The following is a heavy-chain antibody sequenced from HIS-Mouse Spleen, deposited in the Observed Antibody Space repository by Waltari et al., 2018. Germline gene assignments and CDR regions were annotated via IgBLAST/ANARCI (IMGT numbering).Heavy chain of an antibody. D-gene: IGHD1-20*01. CDR3: ARRKDNWNDVGAFDS. J-gene: IGHJ3*02. V-gene: IGHV4-34*01. CDR1: GGSFSGYY. Sequence: QVQLQQWGAGLLKPSETLSLTCAVYGGSFSGYYWSWIRQPPGKGLEWIGEINHSGSTKHHPPLKSRVTISVDTSKNQFSLKRSSVTAADAGVYYCARRKDNWNDVGAFDSWGQGTKVTVSS. CDR2: INHSGST.